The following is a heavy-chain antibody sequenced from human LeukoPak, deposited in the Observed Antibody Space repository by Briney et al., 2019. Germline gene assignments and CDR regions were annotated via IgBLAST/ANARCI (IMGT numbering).Heavy chain of an antibody. Sequence: SETLSLTCTVSGGSISSSDYYWGWIRQPPGKGLEWIGSIYYSGSTYYNPSLKSRVTISVDTSKNQFSLKLSSVTAADTAVYYCARDQHHYYGGFDPWGQGTLVTVSS. CDR1: GGSISSSDYY. CDR3: ARDQHHYYGGFDP. D-gene: IGHD3-10*01. CDR2: IYYSGST. J-gene: IGHJ5*02. V-gene: IGHV4-39*07.